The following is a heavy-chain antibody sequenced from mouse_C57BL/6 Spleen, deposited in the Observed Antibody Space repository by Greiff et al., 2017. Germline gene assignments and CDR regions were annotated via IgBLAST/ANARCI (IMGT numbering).Heavy chain of an antibody. CDR3: AKTTVVAYYAMDY. J-gene: IGHJ4*01. CDR2: IWSGGST. CDR1: GFSLTSYG. D-gene: IGHD1-1*01. V-gene: IGHV2-4*01. Sequence: QVQLQQSGPGLVQPSQSLSITCTVSGFSLTSYGVHWVRQPPGKGLEWLGVIWSGGSTDYNAAFISRLSISKDNSKSQVFFKMNSLQADDTAIYYWAKTTVVAYYAMDYWGQGTSVTVSS.